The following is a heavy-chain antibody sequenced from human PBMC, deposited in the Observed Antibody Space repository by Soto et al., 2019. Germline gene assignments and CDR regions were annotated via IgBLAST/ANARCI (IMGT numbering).Heavy chain of an antibody. CDR3: AREFDPRLLWFGELSPYYGMDV. CDR1: GFTFSSYS. Sequence: EVQLVESGGGLVKPGGSLRLSCAASGFTFSSYSMNWVRQAPGKGLEWVSSISSSSSYIYYADSVKGRFTISRDNAKNSLYLQMNSLRAEDTAVYYCAREFDPRLLWFGELSPYYGMDVWGQGTTVTVSS. J-gene: IGHJ6*02. V-gene: IGHV3-21*01. CDR2: ISSSSSYI. D-gene: IGHD3-10*01.